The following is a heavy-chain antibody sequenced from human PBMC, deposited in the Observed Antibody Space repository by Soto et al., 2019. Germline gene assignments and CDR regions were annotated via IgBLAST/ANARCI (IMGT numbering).Heavy chain of an antibody. D-gene: IGHD6-19*01. Sequence: SETLSLTCSVSGGSSVDYDGRWIRQPPGKGLEWIGYIYYSGSTNYNPSLKSRVTISVDTSNNHFSLKLSSVTAADTAVYYCARPYSSGWYAAFDIWGQGTMVTVSS. CDR1: GGSSVDYD. V-gene: IGHV4-59*08. CDR3: ARPYSSGWYAAFDI. J-gene: IGHJ3*02. CDR2: IYYSGST.